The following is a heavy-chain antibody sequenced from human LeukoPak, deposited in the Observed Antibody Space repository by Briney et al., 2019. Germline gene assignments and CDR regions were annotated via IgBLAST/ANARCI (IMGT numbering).Heavy chain of an antibody. J-gene: IGHJ4*02. V-gene: IGHV3-23*01. CDR3: ARDYADYVGYFFFDY. Sequence: GGSLRLSCAPSGFTVSNSYMSWVRQAPGKGLEWVSSISGGGETTYYADSAKGRFTISRDNSQNTLYLQMNSLRAEDTAVYYCARDYADYVGYFFFDYWGQGTLVTVSS. CDR1: GFTVSNSY. D-gene: IGHD4-17*01. CDR2: ISGGGETT.